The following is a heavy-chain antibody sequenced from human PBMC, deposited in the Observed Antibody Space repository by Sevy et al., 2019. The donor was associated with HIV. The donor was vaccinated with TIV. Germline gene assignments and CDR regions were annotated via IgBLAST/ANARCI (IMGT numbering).Heavy chain of an antibody. D-gene: IGHD1-26*01. J-gene: IGHJ6*02. CDR3: AKNRPPGGSYFSRHGMDA. CDR2: ISYDGNYR. Sequence: GGSLRLSCTASGFTFSTYDIHWVRQAPGKGLEWVAIISYDGNYRYYSDSVRGRFSMSRDNSNNTAYLQMSGLSVEDTAVYYCAKNRPPGGSYFSRHGMDAWGRGTTVTVSS. V-gene: IGHV3-30*18. CDR1: GFTFSTYD.